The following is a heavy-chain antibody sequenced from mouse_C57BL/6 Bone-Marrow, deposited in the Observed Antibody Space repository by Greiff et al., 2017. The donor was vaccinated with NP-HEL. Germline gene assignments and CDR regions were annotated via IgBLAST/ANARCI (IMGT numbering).Heavy chain of an antibody. CDR3: AKEFLYYGSSWFAY. CDR1: GYTFTDYY. J-gene: IGHJ3*01. D-gene: IGHD1-1*01. CDR2: INPYNGGT. Sequence: EVQLQQSGPVLVKPGASVKMSCKASGYTFTDYYMNWVKQSHGKSLEWIGVINPYNGGTSYNQKFKGKATLTVDKSSSTAYMELNSLTSEDSAVYYCAKEFLYYGSSWFAYWGQGTLVTVSA. V-gene: IGHV1-19*01.